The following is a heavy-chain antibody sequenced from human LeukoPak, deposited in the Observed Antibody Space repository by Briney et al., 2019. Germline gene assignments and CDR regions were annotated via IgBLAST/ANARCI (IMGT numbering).Heavy chain of an antibody. Sequence: SETLTLTCTVSGGSISSSSYYWGWIRQPPGKGLEWIGSIYYSGSTYYNPSLKSRVTISVDTSKNQFSLKLSSVTAADTAVYYCARGTYYYDSSGNHAFDYWGQGTLVTVSS. CDR1: GGSISSSSYY. CDR3: ARGTYYYDSSGNHAFDY. J-gene: IGHJ4*02. CDR2: IYYSGST. D-gene: IGHD3-22*01. V-gene: IGHV4-39*07.